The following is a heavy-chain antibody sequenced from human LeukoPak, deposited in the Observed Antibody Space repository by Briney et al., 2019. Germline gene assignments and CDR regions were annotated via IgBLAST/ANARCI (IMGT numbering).Heavy chain of an antibody. CDR3: ARVGIAVAGKDY. Sequence: GGSLRLSCAASGFTFSDYYMDWVRQAPGKGLEWVSRIRMKVNSSTTEYAASVQGRFTISRDDSRNSLYLQMNSLRAEDTAVYYCARVGIAVAGKDYWGQGTLVTVSS. V-gene: IGHV3-72*01. CDR2: IRMKVNSSTT. J-gene: IGHJ4*02. D-gene: IGHD6-19*01. CDR1: GFTFSDYY.